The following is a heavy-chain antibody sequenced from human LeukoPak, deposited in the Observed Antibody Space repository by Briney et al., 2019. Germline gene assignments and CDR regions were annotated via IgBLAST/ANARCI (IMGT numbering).Heavy chain of an antibody. Sequence: GGALRLSCAASGFTFSSYVMHCVRQAPGKGLEWVALISYDGGNKYYADSVKGRFTISRENSQSALYLQMNSLRAEDTVVYYCAKDVAQLWFRGLNYFDYWGQGTLVTVSS. CDR2: ISYDGGNK. V-gene: IGHV3-30*18. J-gene: IGHJ4*02. CDR3: AKDVAQLWFRGLNYFDY. CDR1: GFTFSSYV. D-gene: IGHD3-10*01.